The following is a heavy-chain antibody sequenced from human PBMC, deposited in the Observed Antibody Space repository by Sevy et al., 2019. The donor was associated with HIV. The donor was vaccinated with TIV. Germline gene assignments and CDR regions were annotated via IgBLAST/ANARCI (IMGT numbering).Heavy chain of an antibody. CDR1: GGSFSGYY. CDR3: ARGRGQQLVRYYYYYYYMDV. D-gene: IGHD6-13*01. CDR2: INHSGST. V-gene: IGHV4-34*01. Sequence: SETLSLTCAVYGGSFSGYYWSWIRQPPGKGLEWIGEINHSGSTNYNPSLKSRVTISVDTSKNQFSLKLSSVTAADTAVYYCARGRGQQLVRYYYYYYYMDVWGKGTTVTVSS. J-gene: IGHJ6*03.